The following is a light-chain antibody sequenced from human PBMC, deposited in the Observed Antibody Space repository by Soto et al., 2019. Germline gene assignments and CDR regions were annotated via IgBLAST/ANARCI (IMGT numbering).Light chain of an antibody. CDR3: QQYSSAST. J-gene: IGKJ2*01. CDR2: DAS. Sequence: DIQMTQSPSSLSASVGDRVTITCRASQSISQYLAWYQQKPGKAPKLLISDASTLEGGIPSRFSGSGSGTKFALPSSSLQPADFATYYCQQYSSASTFGQGTKLGI. V-gene: IGKV1-5*01. CDR1: QSISQY.